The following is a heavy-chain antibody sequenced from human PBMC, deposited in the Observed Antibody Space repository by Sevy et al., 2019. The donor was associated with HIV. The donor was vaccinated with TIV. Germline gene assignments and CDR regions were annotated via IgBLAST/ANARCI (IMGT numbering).Heavy chain of an antibody. CDR2: IYYSGST. V-gene: IGHV4-39*01. J-gene: IGHJ4*02. CDR3: AKILGHCSGGSCSTSTYSGDY. CDR1: GGSISSSSYY. Sequence: SETLSLTCTVSGGSISSSSYYWGWIRQPPGKGLEWIGSIYYSGSTYYNPSLKSRVTISVDTSKNQFSLKLSSVTAADTAVYYCAKILGHCSGGSCSTSTYSGDYWGQGTLVTVSS. D-gene: IGHD2-15*01.